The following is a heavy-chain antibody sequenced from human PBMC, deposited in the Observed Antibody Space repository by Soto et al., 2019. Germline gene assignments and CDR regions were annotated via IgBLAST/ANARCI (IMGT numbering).Heavy chain of an antibody. D-gene: IGHD2-15*01. CDR1: GFTFSSYG. V-gene: IGHV3-30*18. J-gene: IGHJ4*02. CDR3: AKDGAPGGWVGKLDY. Sequence: QVQLVESGGGEVQPGRSLRLSCAASGFTFSSYGMHWVRQAPGKGLEWVAVISYDGSNKYYADSVKGRFTISRDNSKNTLYLQMNSLRAEDTAVYYCAKDGAPGGWVGKLDYWGQGTLVTVSS. CDR2: ISYDGSNK.